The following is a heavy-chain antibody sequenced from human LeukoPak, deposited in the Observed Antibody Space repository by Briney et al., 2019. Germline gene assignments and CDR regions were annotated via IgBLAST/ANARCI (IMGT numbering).Heavy chain of an antibody. J-gene: IGHJ4*02. CDR1: GFTYSSYA. Sequence: GGSLRLSCAASGFTYSSYAMSWVRQAPGKGLEWVSAISGSGGSIYYADSVKGRFTISRDNSKNTLYLQMNSLRAEDTAVYYCAKSGPRWYSSGWYNYWGQGTLVTVSS. D-gene: IGHD6-19*01. V-gene: IGHV3-23*01. CDR3: AKSGPRWYSSGWYNY. CDR2: ISGSGGSI.